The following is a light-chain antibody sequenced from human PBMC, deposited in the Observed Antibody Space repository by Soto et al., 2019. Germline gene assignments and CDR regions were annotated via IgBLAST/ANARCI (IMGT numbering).Light chain of an antibody. Sequence: IQLTQSPSTLSASVGDRVTITCRASQSISSWLAWYQQKPGKAPKLLIYDASSLESGVPSRFRGSGSGTEFTLTISNLKPEDFETYYCQQANSFPLTFGGGTKVDIK. V-gene: IGKV1-5*01. CDR1: QSISSW. CDR2: DAS. J-gene: IGKJ4*01. CDR3: QQANSFPLT.